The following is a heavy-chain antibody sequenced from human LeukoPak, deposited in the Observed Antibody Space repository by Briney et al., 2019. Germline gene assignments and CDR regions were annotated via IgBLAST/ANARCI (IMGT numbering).Heavy chain of an antibody. CDR1: GFTFSTSR. CDR2: ISTSSSYI. CDR3: ARDHYYYDSSGPNGAGMDV. D-gene: IGHD3-22*01. Sequence: GGSLRLSCAASGFTFSTSRMNWVRQAPGKGLEWVSSISTSSSYIYYADSVKGRFTISRDNAKNSLYLQMNSLRAEDTAVYYCARDHYYYDSSGPNGAGMDVWGQGTTVTVSS. V-gene: IGHV3-21*01. J-gene: IGHJ6*02.